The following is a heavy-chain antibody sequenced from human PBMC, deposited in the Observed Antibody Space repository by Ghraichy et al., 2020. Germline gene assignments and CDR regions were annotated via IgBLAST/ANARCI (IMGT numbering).Heavy chain of an antibody. CDR1: GFTFSSSA. CDR2: ISFDGSNR. D-gene: IGHD3-10*01. CDR3: ARLGVWFGEEPLDI. V-gene: IGHV3-30*04. Sequence: LTCAASGFTFSSSAMHWVRQAPGKGLEWVAVISFDGSNRYYADFVKGRFTISRDTSKSTLYLQMNSLRPEDTAVYFCARLGVWFGEEPLDIWGRGTMVTVSS. J-gene: IGHJ3*02.